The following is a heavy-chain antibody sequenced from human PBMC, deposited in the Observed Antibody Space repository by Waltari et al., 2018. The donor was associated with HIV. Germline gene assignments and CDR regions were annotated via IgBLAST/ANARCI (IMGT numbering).Heavy chain of an antibody. CDR1: GGTISSSSYY. J-gene: IGHJ5*02. Sequence: QLQLQESGPGLVKPSETLSPTCTVPGGTISSSSYYWGWIRQPPGKGLGWIGSIYYSGSTYYNPSLKSRVTISVDTSKNQFSLKLSSVTAADTAVYYCARVLYDYVWGSYRYTSNWFDPWGQGTLVTVSS. D-gene: IGHD3-16*02. V-gene: IGHV4-39*07. CDR3: ARVLYDYVWGSYRYTSNWFDP. CDR2: IYYSGST.